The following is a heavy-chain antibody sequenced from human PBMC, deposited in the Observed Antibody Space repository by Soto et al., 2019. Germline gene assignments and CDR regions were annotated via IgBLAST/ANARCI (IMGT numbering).Heavy chain of an antibody. D-gene: IGHD6-13*01. J-gene: IGHJ4*02. V-gene: IGHV3-23*01. Sequence: GGSLRLSCAASGFTFSSYAMSWVRQAPGMGLEWVSAISGSGGSTYYADSVKGRFTISRDNSKNTLYLQMNSLRAEDTAVYYCAKDKEAQQLRFDYWGQGTLVTVSS. CDR2: ISGSGGST. CDR1: GFTFSSYA. CDR3: AKDKEAQQLRFDY.